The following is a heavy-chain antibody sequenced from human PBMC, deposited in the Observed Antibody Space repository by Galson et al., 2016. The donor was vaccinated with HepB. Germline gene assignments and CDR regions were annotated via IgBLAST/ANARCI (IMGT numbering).Heavy chain of an antibody. Sequence: QSGAEVKKPGESLKISCKGSGSTFTTYWIGWVRQMPGKGLEWMGIICPGDSDTRYNPSFQGQVTISADKSINTAYLRWCSLKASDSVMYYCTRTAYDYAWGSLYDWGQGTLVTVSS. D-gene: IGHD3-16*01. CDR2: ICPGDSDT. CDR3: TRTAYDYAWGSLYD. V-gene: IGHV5-51*01. CDR1: GSTFTTYW. J-gene: IGHJ4*02.